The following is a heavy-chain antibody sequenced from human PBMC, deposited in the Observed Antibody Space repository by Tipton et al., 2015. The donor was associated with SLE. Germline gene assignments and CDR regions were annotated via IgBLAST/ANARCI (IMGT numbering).Heavy chain of an antibody. J-gene: IGHJ6*03. Sequence: TLSLTCTVSGYSIKSAYFWAWIRQPPGKGLEWIGSIFHGGTTYYTPSLRSRVTISLDTSKNQVSLKLSSVTAADTAVYYCAREVDYYSYIDVWGKGTTVTVSS. CDR1: GYSIKSAYF. CDR2: IFHGGTT. V-gene: IGHV4-38-2*02. D-gene: IGHD2-15*01. CDR3: AREVDYYSYIDV.